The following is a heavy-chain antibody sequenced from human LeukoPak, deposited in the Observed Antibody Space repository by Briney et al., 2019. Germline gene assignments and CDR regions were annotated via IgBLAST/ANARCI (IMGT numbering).Heavy chain of an antibody. J-gene: IGHJ5*02. CDR1: GFSISSGYY. Sequence: KPSETLSLTCAVSGFSISSGYYWGWIRQPPGKGLEWIASIYHSGGTYYNPSFKSRGTISVDTSINQFSLKLSSVTAADTAVYYCARQVSWSTSGGNWFDPWGQGTLVTVSS. D-gene: IGHD3-3*01. CDR2: IYHSGGT. V-gene: IGHV4-38-2*01. CDR3: ARQVSWSTSGGNWFDP.